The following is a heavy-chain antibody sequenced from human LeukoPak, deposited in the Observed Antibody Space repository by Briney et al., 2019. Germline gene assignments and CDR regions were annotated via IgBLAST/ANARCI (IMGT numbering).Heavy chain of an antibody. J-gene: IGHJ4*02. Sequence: PGGSLRLSCAASGFTVSSNYMSWVRQAPGKGLEWVSVIYSGGSTYYADSVKGRFTISRDNSKNTLHLQMNSLRAEDTAVYYCAANDYGDYAFDYWGQGTLVTVSS. CDR3: AANDYGDYAFDY. CDR1: GFTVSSNY. CDR2: IYSGGST. V-gene: IGHV3-53*01. D-gene: IGHD4-17*01.